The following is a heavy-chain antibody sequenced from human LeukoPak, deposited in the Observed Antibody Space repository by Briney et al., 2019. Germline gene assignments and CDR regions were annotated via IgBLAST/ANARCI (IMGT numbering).Heavy chain of an antibody. CDR2: ISSSSSYI. D-gene: IGHD4-17*01. CDR1: GFTFSTYN. V-gene: IGHV3-21*01. CDR3: ARRFYGALPSGGMDV. Sequence: PGGSLRLSCAASGFTFSTYNMNWVRQAPGKGLEWVSSISSSSSYIYYADSVKGRFTISRDNAKNSLYLQMNSLRAEDTAVYYCARRFYGALPSGGMDVWGQGTTVTVSS. J-gene: IGHJ6*02.